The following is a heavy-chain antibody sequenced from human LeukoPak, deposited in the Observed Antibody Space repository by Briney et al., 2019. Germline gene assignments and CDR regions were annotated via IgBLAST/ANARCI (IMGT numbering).Heavy chain of an antibody. CDR1: GFTFSSYS. J-gene: IGHJ4*02. D-gene: IGHD6-25*01. V-gene: IGHV3-21*01. CDR2: ISSSSSYI. CDR3: ARDFAATPYYFDY. Sequence: PGGSLRLSCAASGFTFSSYSMNWVPQAPGKGLEWVSSISSSSSYIYYADSVKGRFTISRDNAKNSLYLQMNSLRAEDTAVYYCARDFAATPYYFDYWGQGTLVTVSA.